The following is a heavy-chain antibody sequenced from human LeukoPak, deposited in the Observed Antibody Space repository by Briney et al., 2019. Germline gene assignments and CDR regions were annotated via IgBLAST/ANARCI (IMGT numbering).Heavy chain of an antibody. V-gene: IGHV4-59*08. D-gene: IGHD2-21*02. CDR2: IYYSGST. Sequence: SETLSLTCTVFGGSVSNYYWSWIRKPPGKGLEWIGNIYYSGSTNYNPSLKSRVKISVDTSKNQFSLKLSSVTAADTAVYFCARTHCEGNCFSAIRYWGQGTPVTVSS. J-gene: IGHJ4*02. CDR3: ARTHCEGNCFSAIRY. CDR1: GGSVSNYY.